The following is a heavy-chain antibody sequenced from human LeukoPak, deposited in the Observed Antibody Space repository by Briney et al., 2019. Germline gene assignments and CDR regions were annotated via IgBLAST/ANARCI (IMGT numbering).Heavy chain of an antibody. CDR2: ISSSSSYI. Sequence: GGSLRLSCAASGFTFSSYSMNWVRQAPGKGLEWVSSISSSSSYIYYADSAKGRFTISRDNAKNSLYLQMNSLRAEDTAVYYCASFSGCSSTSCYFWSYYYYGMDVWGQGTTVTVSS. D-gene: IGHD2-2*01. CDR3: ASFSGCSSTSCYFWSYYYYGMDV. V-gene: IGHV3-21*01. CDR1: GFTFSSYS. J-gene: IGHJ6*02.